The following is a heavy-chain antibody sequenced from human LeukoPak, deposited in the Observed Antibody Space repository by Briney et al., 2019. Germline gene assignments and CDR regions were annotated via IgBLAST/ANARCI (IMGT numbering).Heavy chain of an antibody. J-gene: IGHJ4*02. D-gene: IGHD3-10*01. CDR2: INHSGST. V-gene: IGHV4-34*01. Sequence: SETLSLTCAVYGGSFSGYYWSWIRQPPGKGLEWIGEINHSGSTNYNPSLKSRVTISVDTCKNQFSLKLSSVTAADTAVYYCARGTSYGSGSYYNVSFAANFDYWGQGTLVTVSS. CDR3: ARGTSYGSGSYYNVSFAANFDY. CDR1: GGSFSGYY.